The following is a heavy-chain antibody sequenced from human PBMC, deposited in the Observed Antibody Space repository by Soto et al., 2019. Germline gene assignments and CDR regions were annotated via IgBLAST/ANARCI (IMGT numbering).Heavy chain of an antibody. Sequence: SETLSLTCTVSGGSISSYYWSWIRQPPGKGLEWIGYTYYSGSTNYNPSLKSRVTISVDTSKDQFSLKLSSVTAADTAVYYCASLKLYSYGFSPFDYWGQGTLVTVSS. J-gene: IGHJ4*02. CDR1: GGSISSYY. CDR3: ASLKLYSYGFSPFDY. V-gene: IGHV4-59*01. D-gene: IGHD5-18*01. CDR2: TYYSGST.